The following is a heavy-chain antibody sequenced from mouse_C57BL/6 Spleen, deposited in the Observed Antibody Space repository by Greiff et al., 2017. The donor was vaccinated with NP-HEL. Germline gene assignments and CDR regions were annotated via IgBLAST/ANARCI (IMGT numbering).Heavy chain of an antibody. CDR2: INPSSGYT. V-gene: IGHV1-4*01. CDR3: VDDYGYAMDY. D-gene: IGHD2-4*01. Sequence: VQLQQSGAELARPGASVKMSCKASGYTFTSYTMHWVKQRPGQGLEWIGYINPSSGYTKYNQKFKDKATLTADKSSSTAYMQLSSLTSEDSAVYYCVDDYGYAMDYWGQGTSVTVSS. J-gene: IGHJ4*01. CDR1: GYTFTSYT.